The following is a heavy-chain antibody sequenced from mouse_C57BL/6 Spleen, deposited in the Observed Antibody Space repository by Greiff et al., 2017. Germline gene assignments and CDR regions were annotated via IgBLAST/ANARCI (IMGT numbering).Heavy chain of an antibody. Sequence: QVQLKESGPGLVAPSQSLSITCTVSGFSLTSYAISWVRQPPGKGLEWLGVIWTCGGTNYNSALKSRLSISKDNSKSQVFLKMNSLQTDDTARYYCARNYDGQLRLLYAMDYWGQGTSVTVSS. J-gene: IGHJ4*01. D-gene: IGHD3-2*02. CDR3: ARNYDGQLRLLYAMDY. V-gene: IGHV2-9-1*01. CDR1: GFSLTSYA. CDR2: IWTCGGT.